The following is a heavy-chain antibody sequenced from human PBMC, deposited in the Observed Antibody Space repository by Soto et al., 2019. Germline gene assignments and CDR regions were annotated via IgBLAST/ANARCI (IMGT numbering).Heavy chain of an antibody. CDR1: GFTFSDYV. Sequence: EVQLLESGGGLARPGGSLRLSCVASGFTFSDYVMTWVRQAPGKGLEWVATISATGGNIEYTDSLKGRFTISRDNSKNTLYLQLNGLTSDDTAVHYCAKVAGGLGYFDLWGRGTLVTVSS. CDR2: ISATGGNI. J-gene: IGHJ2*01. V-gene: IGHV3-23*01. CDR3: AKVAGGLGYFDL. D-gene: IGHD3-16*01.